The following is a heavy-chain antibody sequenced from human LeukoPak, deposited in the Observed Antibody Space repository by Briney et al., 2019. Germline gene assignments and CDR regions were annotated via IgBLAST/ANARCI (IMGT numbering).Heavy chain of an antibody. CDR1: GFTFSSST. CDR3: ASSWDY. Sequence: GGSLRLSCAASGFTFSSSTMNWVRQSQGKGLEWVSSISTSSTYIYYADSVKGRFTISRDNAKNSLYLQMNSLRAEDTAVYYCASSWDYWGQGTLVTVSS. CDR2: ISTSSTYI. D-gene: IGHD2-15*01. J-gene: IGHJ4*02. V-gene: IGHV3-21*01.